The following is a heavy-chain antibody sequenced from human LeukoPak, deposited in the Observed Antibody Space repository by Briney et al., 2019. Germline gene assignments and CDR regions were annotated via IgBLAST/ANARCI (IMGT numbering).Heavy chain of an antibody. V-gene: IGHV1-2*02. CDR3: ARVRLADERAWAY. CDR2: ITPKSGDT. D-gene: IGHD3-3*02. Sequence: ASVKVSCKASGYTFSDFYIHWVRHAPGQGLEYAGWITPKSGDTYSPQRFQGRVTMTRDASISTAYMELSSLRSDDTAVYFCARVRLADERAWAYWGQGTLVTVSS. CDR1: GYTFSDFY. J-gene: IGHJ4*02.